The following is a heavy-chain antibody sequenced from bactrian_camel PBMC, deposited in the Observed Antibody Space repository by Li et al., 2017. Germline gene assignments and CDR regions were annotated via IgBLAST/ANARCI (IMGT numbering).Heavy chain of an antibody. Sequence: HVQLVESGGGSVQAGGSLRLSCAASEYTFCMGWFRQRPGQGREVVATMYDTYGPTKYADSVKGRFTVSQDTAKNMVYLQMNDLKPEDTAVYYCAADRIPNNDWALMGRMYRYWGQGTQVTVS. J-gene: IGHJ4*01. V-gene: IGHV3-3*01. D-gene: IGHD1*01. CDR1: EYTFC. CDR3: AADRIPNNDWALMGRMYRY. CDR2: MYDTYGPT.